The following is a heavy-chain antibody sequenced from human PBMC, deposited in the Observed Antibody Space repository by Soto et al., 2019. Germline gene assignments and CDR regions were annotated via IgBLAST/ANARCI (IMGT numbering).Heavy chain of an antibody. CDR1: GFTFSSYA. CDR2: ISGSGGST. V-gene: IGHV3-23*01. CDR3: AKTDVGSSWYPPFDY. Sequence: GGSLRLSCAASGFTFSSYAMILVRQAPGKGLEWVSAISGSGGSTYYADSVKGRFTISRDNSKNTLYLQMNSLGAEDTAVYYCAKTDVGSSWYPPFDYWGQGTLVTVSS. J-gene: IGHJ4*02. D-gene: IGHD6-13*01.